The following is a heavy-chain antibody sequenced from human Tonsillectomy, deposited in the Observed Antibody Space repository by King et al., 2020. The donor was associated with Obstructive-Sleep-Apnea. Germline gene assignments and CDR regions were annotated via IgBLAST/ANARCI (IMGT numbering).Heavy chain of an antibody. CDR3: AHRRPYYYGSGSYYAGASPYYFDY. CDR1: GFSLSTSGVG. Sequence: QFTLKEAGPTLVKPTQTLTRTCTFSGFSLSTSGVGVGWILQPPGKALDGLALIYWVDVKGDSPSLKSRRTLTKDTSKNQVVLTITNMDPVDTATYYCAHRRPYYYGSGSYYAGASPYYFDYWGQGTLVTVSS. J-gene: IGHJ4*02. D-gene: IGHD3-10*01. V-gene: IGHV2-5*02. CDR2: IYWVDVK.